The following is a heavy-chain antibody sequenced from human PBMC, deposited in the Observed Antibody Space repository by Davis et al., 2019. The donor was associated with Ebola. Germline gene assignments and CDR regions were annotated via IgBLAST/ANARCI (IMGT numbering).Heavy chain of an antibody. D-gene: IGHD3-22*01. CDR2: IWPGDSDT. Sequence: GGSLRLSCKGSGYSFANYWIGWVRQMPGKGLEWMGIIWPGDSDTRYSPSFQGQVTISADRSISTAYLQWSSLKASDTAMYYCARSSSGYSPHYYYYYGMDVWGQGTTVTVSS. CDR1: GYSFANYW. J-gene: IGHJ6*02. V-gene: IGHV5-51*01. CDR3: ARSSSGYSPHYYYYYGMDV.